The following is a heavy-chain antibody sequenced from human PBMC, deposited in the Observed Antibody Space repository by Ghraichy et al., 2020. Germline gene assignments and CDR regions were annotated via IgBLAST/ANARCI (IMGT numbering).Heavy chain of an antibody. J-gene: IGHJ4*02. CDR2: LYGNGTT. D-gene: IGHD6-13*01. Sequence: GGSLRLSCAASEFSVGDNYMTWVRQAAGKGLEWVSHLYGNGTTAYADSGKGRFAISRDNSKNMLFLHMNGLRVEDTAVYYCAGKQTGLDYWGQGILVTVSS. V-gene: IGHV3-53*01. CDR1: EFSVGDNY. CDR3: AGKQTGLDY.